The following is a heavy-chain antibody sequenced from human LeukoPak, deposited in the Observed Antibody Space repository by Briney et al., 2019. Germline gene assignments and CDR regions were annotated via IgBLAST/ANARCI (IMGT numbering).Heavy chain of an antibody. V-gene: IGHV3-23*01. D-gene: IGHD6-19*01. CDR1: GFTFASYA. CDR3: AKDGPSVTGTGWYSDL. Sequence: GGSLRLSCAASGFTFASYALTWVRQAPGKGRECVSYISSSTGTTFYADSVKGRFTISRDNSRSMLYLQMNSLRVEDTAVYYCAKDGPSVTGTGWYSDLWGRGTLVAVSS. CDR2: ISSSTGTT. J-gene: IGHJ2*01.